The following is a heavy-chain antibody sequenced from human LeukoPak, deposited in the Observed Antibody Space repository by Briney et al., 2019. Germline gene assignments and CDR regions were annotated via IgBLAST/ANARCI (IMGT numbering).Heavy chain of an antibody. J-gene: IGHJ4*02. CDR2: IKEDGSEG. Sequence: GGSLRLSCAASGFTFSSYCMTWVRQAPGKGLEWVAPIKEDGSEGYYVDSVKGRFTISRDNAKNSLYLQMNSLRGEDTAVSYCARLGSIAAAGTPDYWGQGTLVTVSS. CDR1: GFTFSSYC. V-gene: IGHV3-7*02. CDR3: ARLGSIAAAGTPDY. D-gene: IGHD6-13*01.